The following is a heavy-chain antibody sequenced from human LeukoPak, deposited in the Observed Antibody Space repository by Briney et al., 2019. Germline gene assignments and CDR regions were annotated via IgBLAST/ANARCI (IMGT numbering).Heavy chain of an antibody. D-gene: IGHD6-19*01. CDR2: IIPIFGTA. Sequence: ASVKVSCKASGGTFSSYAISWVRQAPGQGLEWMGGIIPIFGTANYAQKFQGRVTITADKSTSTAYMELSSLRSEDTAVFYCARRAVGNSHYYSMDVWGKGTTVTVSS. J-gene: IGHJ6*03. V-gene: IGHV1-69*06. CDR1: GGTFSSYA. CDR3: ARRAVGNSHYYSMDV.